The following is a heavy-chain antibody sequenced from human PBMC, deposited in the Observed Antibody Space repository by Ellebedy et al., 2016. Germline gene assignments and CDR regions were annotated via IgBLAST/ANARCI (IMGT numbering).Heavy chain of an antibody. CDR3: ARSLYYDILTAWRSRGPGPDAFDI. CDR2: IYYSGST. Sequence: SETLSLXCTVSGGSISSSSYYWGWIRQPPGKGLEWIGSIYYSGSTYYNPSLKSRVTISVDTSKNQFSLKLSSVTAANTAVYYCARSLYYDILTAWRSRGPGPDAFDIWGQGTMVTVSS. V-gene: IGHV4-39*01. CDR1: GGSISSSSYY. J-gene: IGHJ3*02. D-gene: IGHD3-9*01.